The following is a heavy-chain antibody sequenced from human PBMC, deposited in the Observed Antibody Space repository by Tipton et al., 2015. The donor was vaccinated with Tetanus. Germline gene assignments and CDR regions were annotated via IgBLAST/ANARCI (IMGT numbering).Heavy chain of an antibody. J-gene: IGHJ4*02. D-gene: IGHD3-9*01. CDR1: GGSISSHY. Sequence: TLSLTCTVSGGSISSHYWSWVRQPPGKGLEWIGYIYYSGSTNYNSSLKSRVTISVDTSKNQFSLKLSSVTAADTAVYYCARGYNGYDILTAYPHYFDSWGQGTLVTVSS. V-gene: IGHV4-59*11. CDR3: ARGYNGYDILTAYPHYFDS. CDR2: IYYSGST.